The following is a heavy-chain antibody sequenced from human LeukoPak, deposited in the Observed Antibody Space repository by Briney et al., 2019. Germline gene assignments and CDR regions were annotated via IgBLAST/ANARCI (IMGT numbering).Heavy chain of an antibody. CDR2: IIPIFGTA. Sequence: SVKVSCKASGGTFSSYAISWVRQAPGQGLEWMGRIIPIFGTANYAQKFQGRVTITTDESTSTAYMELSSLRSEDTAVYYCAITSNYDILTADYWGQGTLVTVSS. CDR1: GGTFSSYA. CDR3: AITSNYDILTADY. J-gene: IGHJ4*02. D-gene: IGHD3-9*01. V-gene: IGHV1-69*05.